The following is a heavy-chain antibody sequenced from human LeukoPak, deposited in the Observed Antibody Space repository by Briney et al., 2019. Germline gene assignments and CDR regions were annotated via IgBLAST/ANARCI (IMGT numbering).Heavy chain of an antibody. CDR2: IYYSGRT. Sequence: SETLSLTCAVSGGSISSYYWSWVRPPPGKGLEWIGYIYYSGRTNYNPPLKSRVTISVDTSKNQFSLKLSSVTAADTAVYYCARSEDTSVRGVPDIFDYWGQGTLVTVSS. CDR3: ARSEDTSVRGVPDIFDY. CDR1: GGSISSYY. D-gene: IGHD3-10*01. J-gene: IGHJ4*02. V-gene: IGHV4-59*01.